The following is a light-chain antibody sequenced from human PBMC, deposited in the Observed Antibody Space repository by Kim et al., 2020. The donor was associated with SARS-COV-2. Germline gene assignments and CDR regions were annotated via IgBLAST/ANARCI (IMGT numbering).Light chain of an antibody. V-gene: IGLV9-49*01. Sequence: ELTQPPSASASLGASVTLTCTLSSGYSNYKVDWYQQRPGKGPRFVMRVGTGGIVGSKGDGIPDRFSVLSSGLNRYLTIKNIQEEDESDYHCGADHGSGSNFVRVFGGRTQRTVL. CDR1: SGYSNYK. CDR2: VGTGGIVG. J-gene: IGLJ3*02. CDR3: GADHGSGSNFVRV.